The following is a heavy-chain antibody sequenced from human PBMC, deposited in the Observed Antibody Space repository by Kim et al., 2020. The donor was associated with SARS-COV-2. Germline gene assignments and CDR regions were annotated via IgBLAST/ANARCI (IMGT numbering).Heavy chain of an antibody. J-gene: IGHJ4*02. V-gene: IGHV5-10-1*01. CDR3: ARQQVASLDY. CDR2: VDPFDSSP. Sequence: GESLKISCTASGYAFSGFSIGWVRQMPGKGLEWMGRVDPFDSSPNYGPSFEGHVTFSTDRSVNTAYLQWSSLKASDTATYYCARQQVASLDYWGQGTRVT. CDR1: GYAFSGFS. D-gene: IGHD6-13*01.